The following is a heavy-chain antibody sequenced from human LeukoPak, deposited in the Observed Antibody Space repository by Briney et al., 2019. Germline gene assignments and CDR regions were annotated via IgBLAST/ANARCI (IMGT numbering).Heavy chain of an antibody. D-gene: IGHD3-3*01. J-gene: IGHJ4*02. CDR3: AKDMVFGVVSPFDY. Sequence: GGSLRHSCAASGFTFDDYAMHWVRQAPGKGLEWVSGISWNSGSIGYADSVKGRFTISRDNAKNSLYLQMNSLRAEDTALYYCAKDMVFGVVSPFDYWGQGTLVTVSS. CDR1: GFTFDDYA. CDR2: ISWNSGSI. V-gene: IGHV3-9*01.